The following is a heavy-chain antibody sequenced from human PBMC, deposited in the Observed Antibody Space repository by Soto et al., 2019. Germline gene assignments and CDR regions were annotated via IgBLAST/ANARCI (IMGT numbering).Heavy chain of an antibody. CDR1: GFIVSNNY. CDR3: VRVRFTIFGVAENRFDT. Sequence: PGGSLRLSCAASGFIVSNNYMSWIRQAPGKGLEWLSIIYSGASTYYARSVKGRFTITRDSSQNTIYLQMNSLGDEDTAVYYYVRVRFTIFGVAENRFDTWGQGTLVTVSS. V-gene: IGHV3-66*01. CDR2: IYSGAST. J-gene: IGHJ5*02. D-gene: IGHD3-3*01.